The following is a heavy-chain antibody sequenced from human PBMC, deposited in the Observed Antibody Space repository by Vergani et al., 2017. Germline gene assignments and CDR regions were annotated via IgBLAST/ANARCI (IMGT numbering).Heavy chain of an antibody. CDR1: GYSFTSYW. V-gene: IGHV5-51*01. Sequence: EVQLVQSGAEVKKPGESLRISCKGSGYSFTSYWISWVRQMPGKGLEWMGIIYPGDSDTRYSPSFQGQVTISADKSISTAYLQWSSLKASDTAMYYCARRKPIGTAAGLADYWGQGTLVTVSS. CDR3: ARRKPIGTAAGLADY. D-gene: IGHD6-13*01. J-gene: IGHJ4*02. CDR2: IYPGDSDT.